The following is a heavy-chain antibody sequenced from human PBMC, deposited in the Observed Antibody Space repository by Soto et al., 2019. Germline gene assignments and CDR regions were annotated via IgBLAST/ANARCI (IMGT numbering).Heavy chain of an antibody. J-gene: IGHJ3*02. V-gene: IGHV3-43D*04. CDR1: GFTFDDYA. D-gene: IGHD3-22*01. CDR2: ISWDGGST. Sequence: QPGGSLRLSCAASGFTFDDYAMHWVRQAPGKGLEWVSLISWDGGSTYYADSVKGRFTISRDNSKNSLYLQMNSLRAEDTALYYCAKDIGYYYDSIGAFDIWGQGTMVTVSS. CDR3: AKDIGYYYDSIGAFDI.